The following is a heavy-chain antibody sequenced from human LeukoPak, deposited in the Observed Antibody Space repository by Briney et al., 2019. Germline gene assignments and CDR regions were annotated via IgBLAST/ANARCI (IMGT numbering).Heavy chain of an antibody. CDR1: GGTFSSYA. D-gene: IGHD2-15*01. CDR3: ARDQKGWPHYYGMDV. V-gene: IGHV1-69*04. Sequence: ASVKVSCKASGGTFSSYAISWVRQAPGQGLEWMGRIIPIFGIANYAQKFQGGVTITADKSTSTAYMELSSLRSEDTAVYYCARDQKGWPHYYGMDVWGQGTTVTVSS. J-gene: IGHJ6*02. CDR2: IIPIFGIA.